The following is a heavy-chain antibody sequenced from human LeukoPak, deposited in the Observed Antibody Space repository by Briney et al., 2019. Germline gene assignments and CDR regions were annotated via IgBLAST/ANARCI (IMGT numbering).Heavy chain of an antibody. V-gene: IGHV1-2*02. CDR3: ARDDYGDINWFDP. D-gene: IGHD4-17*01. Sequence: ASVKVSCKASGYTFTGYYMHWVRQAPGRGLEWMGWINPNSGGTNYAQKFQGRVTMTRDTSISTAYMELSRLRSDDTAVYYCARDDYGDINWFDPWGQGTLVTVSS. CDR2: INPNSGGT. CDR1: GYTFTGYY. J-gene: IGHJ5*02.